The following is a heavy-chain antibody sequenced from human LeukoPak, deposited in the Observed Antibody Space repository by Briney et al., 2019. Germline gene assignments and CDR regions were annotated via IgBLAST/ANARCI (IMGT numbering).Heavy chain of an antibody. V-gene: IGHV1-24*01. Sequence: AASVKVSCKVSGYTLTELSMHWVRQAPGKGLEWMGGFDPEDGETIYAQKFQGRVTMTEDTSTDTAYMELSSLRSEDTAVYYYANGGWELLQSGAAFDIWGQGTMVTVSS. CDR2: FDPEDGET. CDR1: GYTLTELS. D-gene: IGHD1-26*01. J-gene: IGHJ3*02. CDR3: ANGGWELLQSGAAFDI.